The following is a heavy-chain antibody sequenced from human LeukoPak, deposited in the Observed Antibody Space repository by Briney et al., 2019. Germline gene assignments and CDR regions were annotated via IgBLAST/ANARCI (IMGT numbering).Heavy chain of an antibody. D-gene: IGHD3-10*01. CDR1: GLTFSDYY. V-gene: IGHV3-11*01. J-gene: IGHJ6*03. CDR3: ARDLYGSGQVNYYYYMDV. CDR2: ISSSGSTI. Sequence: GGSLRLSCAASGLTFSDYYMSWIRQAPGKGLEWVSYISSSGSTIYYADSVKGRFTISRDNAKNSLYLQMNSLRAEDTAVYYCARDLYGSGQVNYYYYMDVWGKGTTVTISS.